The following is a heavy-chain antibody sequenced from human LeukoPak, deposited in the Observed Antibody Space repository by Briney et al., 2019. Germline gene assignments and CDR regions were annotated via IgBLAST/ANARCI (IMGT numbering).Heavy chain of an antibody. J-gene: IGHJ4*02. CDR1: GGSFSGYY. D-gene: IGHD6-13*01. CDR3: ARVFSSRLQGTYYFDY. CDR2: INHSGST. Sequence: SETLSLTCAVYGGSFSGYYWSWIRQPPGKGLEWIGEINHSGSTNYNPSLKSRVTISVDTSKNQFSLKLSSVTAADTAVYYCARVFSSRLQGTYYFDYWGQGTLVTVSS. V-gene: IGHV4-34*01.